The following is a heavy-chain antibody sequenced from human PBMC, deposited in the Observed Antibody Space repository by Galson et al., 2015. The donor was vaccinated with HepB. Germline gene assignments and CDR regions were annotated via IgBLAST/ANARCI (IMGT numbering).Heavy chain of an antibody. V-gene: IGHV6-1*01. D-gene: IGHD4-17*01. CDR3: AREDDAAVTTGLDY. CDR2: TFYRSKWYD. J-gene: IGHJ4*02. CDR1: GDSVSSNIAA. Sequence: CAISGDSVSSNIAAWTWIRQSPSRGLEWLGRTFYRSKWYDEYAASVRSRLTISPDTSKNQFSLQLNSVTPEDSAVYYCAREDDAAVTTGLDYWGQGTVVIVSS.